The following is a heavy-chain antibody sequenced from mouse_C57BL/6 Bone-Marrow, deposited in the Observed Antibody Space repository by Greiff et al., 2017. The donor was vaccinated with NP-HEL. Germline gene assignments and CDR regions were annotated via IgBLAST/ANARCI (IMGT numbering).Heavy chain of an antibody. V-gene: IGHV7-1*01. J-gene: IGHJ1*03. D-gene: IGHD4-1*01. Sequence: EVKVVESGGGLVQSGRSLRLSCATSGFTFSDFYMEWVRQAPGKGLKWIAASRNKANDYTTEYSASVKGRFIVSRDTSQSILYLQMNALRAEDTAIYYCARDNWDWYFDVWGTGTTVTVSS. CDR2: SRNKANDYTT. CDR1: GFTFSDFY. CDR3: ARDNWDWYFDV.